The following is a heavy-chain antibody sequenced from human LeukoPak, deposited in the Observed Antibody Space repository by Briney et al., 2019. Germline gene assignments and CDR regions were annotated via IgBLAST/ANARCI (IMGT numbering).Heavy chain of an antibody. J-gene: IGHJ6*03. CDR2: ILYDENNK. Sequence: GALRLSSAASGFTFSSYGMHSVRHTPGGGLGCVAFILYDENNKYYAHSVKGRFTISRDNSKNTLYLQKNSLRAEVTGIYYGAKYLVGSMVRGVNHYYYYYYMDVWGKGTTVTVSS. D-gene: IGHD3-10*01. V-gene: IGHV3-30*02. CDR1: GFTFSSYG. CDR3: AKYLVGSMVRGVNHYYYYYYMDV.